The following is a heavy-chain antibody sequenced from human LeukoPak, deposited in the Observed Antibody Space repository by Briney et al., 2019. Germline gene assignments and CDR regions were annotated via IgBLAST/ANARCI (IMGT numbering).Heavy chain of an antibody. CDR1: GDSMTSSNHY. Sequence: PSETLSLTCTVSGDSMTSSNHYWVWIRQPPGKGLEWIGSIYYSGSTNYNPSLKSRVTISVDTSKNQFSLKLSSVTAADTAVYYCARGSRRKVVPAAMLDYWGQGTLVTVSS. J-gene: IGHJ4*02. CDR3: ARGSRRKVVPAAMLDY. D-gene: IGHD2-2*01. CDR2: IYYSGST. V-gene: IGHV4-39*07.